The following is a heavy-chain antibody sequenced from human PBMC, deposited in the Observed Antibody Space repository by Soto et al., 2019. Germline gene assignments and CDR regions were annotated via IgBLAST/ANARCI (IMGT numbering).Heavy chain of an antibody. CDR2: IYYSGST. V-gene: IGHV4-31*03. Sequence: SETLSLTCTVSGGSISSGGYYWSWIRQHPGKGLEWIGYIYYSGSTYYNPSLKSRVTISVDTSKNQFSLKLSSVTAADTAVYYCARDRIAVAGLIDYWGQGTLVTVSS. CDR1: GGSISSGGYY. J-gene: IGHJ4*02. CDR3: ARDRIAVAGLIDY. D-gene: IGHD6-19*01.